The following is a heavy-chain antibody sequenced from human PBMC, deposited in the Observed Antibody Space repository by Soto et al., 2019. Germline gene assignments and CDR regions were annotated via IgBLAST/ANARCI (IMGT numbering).Heavy chain of an antibody. V-gene: IGHV1-18*01. J-gene: IGHJ6*02. CDR3: ARDGKDIVLMVYAIPQNMDV. CDR2: ISAYNGNT. Sequence: ASVKVSCKVSGYTFTSYGISWVRQAPGQRLEWMGWISAYNGNTNYAQKLQGRVTMTTDTSTSTAYMELRSLRSDDTAVYYCARDGKDIVLMVYAIPQNMDVWGQGTTVTVSS. CDR1: GYTFTSYG. D-gene: IGHD2-8*01.